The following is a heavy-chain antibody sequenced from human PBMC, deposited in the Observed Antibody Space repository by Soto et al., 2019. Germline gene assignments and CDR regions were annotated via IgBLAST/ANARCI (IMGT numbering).Heavy chain of an antibody. D-gene: IGHD3-9*01. V-gene: IGHV3-21*01. Sequence: GGSLRLSYAASGFTFSNYSMNWVRQAPRKGLEWVSSISSSSSYIYYADSVKGRFTISRDNAKNSLYLQMNSLRAEDTAVYYCARDSHYDILTGYYHPFDYWGQGTLVTVS. J-gene: IGHJ4*02. CDR2: ISSSSSYI. CDR3: ARDSHYDILTGYYHPFDY. CDR1: GFTFSNYS.